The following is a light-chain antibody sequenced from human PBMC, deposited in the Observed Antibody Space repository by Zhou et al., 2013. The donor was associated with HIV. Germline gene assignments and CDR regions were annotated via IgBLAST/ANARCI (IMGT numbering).Light chain of an antibody. J-gene: IGKJ5*01. V-gene: IGKV1-5*03. Sequence: DIQMTQSPSTLSASVGDRVTIICRTSQTISSKLAWYQQKPGKAPRLLIYKASTLETGVPSRFSGSGSGTEFTLTISSLQPDDFATYYCQQHYDYPSITFGQGTRLEIK. CDR2: KAS. CDR3: QQHYDYPSIT. CDR1: QTISSK.